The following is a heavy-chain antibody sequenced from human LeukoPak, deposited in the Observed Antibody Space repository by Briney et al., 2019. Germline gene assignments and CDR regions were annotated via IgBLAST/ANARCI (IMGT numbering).Heavy chain of an antibody. CDR1: GFTFSDYY. CDR3: ATPRDTDGMDV. CDR2: IYSGGST. Sequence: PGGSLRLSCAASGFTFSDYYMSWVRQAPGKGLEWVSVIYSGGSTYYADSVKGRFTISRDNSKNTLYLQMTSLRAEDTAVYYCATPRDTDGMDVWGQGTTVTVSS. V-gene: IGHV3-66*01. J-gene: IGHJ6*02. D-gene: IGHD3-10*01.